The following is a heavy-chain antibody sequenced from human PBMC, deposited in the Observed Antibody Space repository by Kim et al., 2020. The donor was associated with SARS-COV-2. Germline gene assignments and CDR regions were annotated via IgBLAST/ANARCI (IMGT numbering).Heavy chain of an antibody. CDR1: GYTFTGYY. V-gene: IGHV1-2*02. CDR3: ARDRRYGSGGAFDY. D-gene: IGHD3-10*01. CDR2: INPNSGGT. Sequence: ASVKVSCKASGYTFTGYYMHWVRQAPGQGLEWMGWINPNSGGTNYAQKFQGRVTMTRDTSISTAYMELSRLRSDDTAVYYCARDRRYGSGGAFDYWGQGTLVTVSS. J-gene: IGHJ4*02.